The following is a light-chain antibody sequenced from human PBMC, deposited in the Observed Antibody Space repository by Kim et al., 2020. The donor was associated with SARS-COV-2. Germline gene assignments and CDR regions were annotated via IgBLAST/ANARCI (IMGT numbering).Light chain of an antibody. V-gene: IGLV4-69*01. Sequence: ASDKLTCTLSNEHSRYAIAWHQQQPEKGPRFLMKLSSDGSHSKGDGIPDRFSGSSSGAERHLTIASLQSEDEADYYCQTWGTAIHVFGGGTQLTVL. J-gene: IGLJ3*02. CDR1: NEHSRYA. CDR2: LSSDGSH. CDR3: QTWGTAIHV.